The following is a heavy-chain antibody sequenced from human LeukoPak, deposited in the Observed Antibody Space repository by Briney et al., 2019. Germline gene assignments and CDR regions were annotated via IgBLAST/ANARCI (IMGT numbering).Heavy chain of an antibody. D-gene: IGHD5-12*01. V-gene: IGHV3-53*01. Sequence: GGSLRLSCAASGFTVSSSYMSWVRQAPGKGLEWVSVIYSGGDTYYVESVKGRFTISRDNSKNTLYLQMNSLRAEDTAVYYCARDARGGYVLDSWGQGTLVTVSS. CDR1: GFTVSSSY. CDR3: ARDARGGYVLDS. CDR2: IYSGGDT. J-gene: IGHJ4*02.